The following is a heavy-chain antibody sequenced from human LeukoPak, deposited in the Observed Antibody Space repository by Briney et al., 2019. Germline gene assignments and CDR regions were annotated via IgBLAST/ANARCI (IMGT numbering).Heavy chain of an antibody. CDR3: AREGRYYGSGSHRDGFDI. V-gene: IGHV3-73*01. J-gene: IGHJ3*02. D-gene: IGHD3-10*01. CDR2: IRSKANSYAT. CDR1: GFTFSGSA. Sequence: GGSLRLSCAASGFTFSGSAMHWVRQASGKGLEWVGRIRSKANSYATAYAASVKGRFTISRHNAKNSLYLQMNSLRAEDTAVYYCAREGRYYGSGSHRDGFDIWGQGTMVTVSS.